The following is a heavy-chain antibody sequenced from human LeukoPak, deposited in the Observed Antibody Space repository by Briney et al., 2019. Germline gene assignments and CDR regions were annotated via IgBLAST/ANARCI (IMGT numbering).Heavy chain of an antibody. CDR2: INYKGGPT. V-gene: IGHV3-64*02. J-gene: IGHJ4*02. Sequence: GGSLRLSCAASGFTLSSYAMSWVRQSPGRGLEYVSAINYKGGPTYYADSVKGRFTISTDNSKNTLFLQMASLRDEDMGVYYCARVGPATAFDYWGQGTHVTVSS. CDR3: ARVGPATAFDY. CDR1: GFTLSSYA.